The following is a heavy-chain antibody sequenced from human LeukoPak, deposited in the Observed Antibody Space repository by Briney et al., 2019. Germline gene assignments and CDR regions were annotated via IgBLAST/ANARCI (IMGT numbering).Heavy chain of an antibody. D-gene: IGHD6-13*01. CDR3: ASGQQLTNY. J-gene: IGHJ4*02. V-gene: IGHV3-21*01. Sequence: RGCLRHSSAQSRVTVSRNTMSSGPAAPGKGLECGSPISSSISYISSADSVKGRFTISRDNAKNALYLQMNSLRAEDTAVYYCASGQQLTNYWGQGTLVTVSS. CDR2: ISSSISYI. CDR1: RVTVSRNT.